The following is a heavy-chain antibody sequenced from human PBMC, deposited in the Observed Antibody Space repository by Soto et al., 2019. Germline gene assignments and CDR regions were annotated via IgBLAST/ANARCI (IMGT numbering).Heavy chain of an antibody. V-gene: IGHV4-30-4*01. CDR2: IYYSGST. J-gene: IGHJ6*02. CDR3: AREKLRYFDWLVGYYGMDV. CDR1: GGSISSGDYY. D-gene: IGHD3-9*01. Sequence: PSETLSLTCTVSGGSISSGDYYWSWIRQPPGKGLEWIGYIYYSGSTYYNPSLKSRVTISVDTSKNQFSLKLSSVTAADTAVYYCAREKLRYFDWLVGYYGMDVWGQGTTVTVSS.